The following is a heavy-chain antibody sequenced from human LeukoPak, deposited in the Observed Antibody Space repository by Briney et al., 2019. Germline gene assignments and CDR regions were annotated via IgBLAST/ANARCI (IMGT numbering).Heavy chain of an antibody. J-gene: IGHJ6*03. Sequence: GGSLRLSCAASGFTFSSYGMHWVRQAPGKGLEWVAVTSYDGSNKDYADSVKGRFTISRDNAKNSLYLQMNSLRADDTAVYYCARFAAGGSYYYYMDVWGKGTTVTVSS. D-gene: IGHD6-25*01. CDR1: GFTFSSYG. V-gene: IGHV3-30-3*01. CDR3: ARFAAGGSYYYYMDV. CDR2: TSYDGSNK.